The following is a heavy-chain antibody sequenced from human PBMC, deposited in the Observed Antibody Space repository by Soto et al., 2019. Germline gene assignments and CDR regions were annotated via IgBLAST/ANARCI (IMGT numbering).Heavy chain of an antibody. CDR3: AREVITIFGVVTFDY. V-gene: IGHV4-59*01. CDR1: GGSISSYY. CDR2: VYYSGST. Sequence: SETLSLTCTVSGGSISSYYWSWIRQPPGKGLEWIGYVYYSGSTNYNPSLKSRVTISVDTSKNQFSLKLSSVTAADTAVYYCAREVITIFGVVTFDYWGQGTLVTVSS. J-gene: IGHJ4*02. D-gene: IGHD3-3*01.